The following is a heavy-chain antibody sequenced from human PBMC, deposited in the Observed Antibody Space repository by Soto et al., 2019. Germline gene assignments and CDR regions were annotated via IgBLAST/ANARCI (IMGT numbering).Heavy chain of an antibody. D-gene: IGHD3-10*01. Sequence: ASVKVSCKASGGTFSSYAISWVRQAPGQGLEWMGGIIPIFGTANYAQKFQGRVTITADESTSTAYMELSSLRSEDTAVYYCARVDHGGSGSYYSLSSYWYFDLWGRGTLVTVSS. CDR3: ARVDHGGSGSYYSLSSYWYFDL. V-gene: IGHV1-69*13. CDR1: GGTFSSYA. CDR2: IIPIFGTA. J-gene: IGHJ2*01.